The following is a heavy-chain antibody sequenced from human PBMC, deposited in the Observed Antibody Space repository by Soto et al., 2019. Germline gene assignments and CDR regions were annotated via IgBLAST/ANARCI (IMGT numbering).Heavy chain of an antibody. CDR1: GFRFGDYA. V-gene: IGHV3-49*04. D-gene: IGHD6-13*01. CDR3: TRGHSDSSSWFAFDV. CDR2: IRSKAFGGTT. Sequence: GGSLRLSCTGSGFRFGDYAINWVRQAPGKGLEWVGFIRSKAFGGTTEYAASVRGRFTFSRDDSKSIAFVHMDSLKSEDTAIYYCTRGHSDSSSWFAFDVWGHGTMATV. J-gene: IGHJ3*01.